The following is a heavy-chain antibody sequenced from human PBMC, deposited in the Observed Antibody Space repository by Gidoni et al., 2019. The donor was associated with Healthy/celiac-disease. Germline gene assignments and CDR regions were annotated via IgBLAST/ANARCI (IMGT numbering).Heavy chain of an antibody. CDR2: ISYDGSNK. J-gene: IGHJ4*02. CDR1: GFNVSSYG. CDR3: AKDRPAYCGGDCYSDY. V-gene: IGHV3-30*18. Sequence: QVQLVESGGGVVQPGRSLRLSCAATGFNVSSYGMHWVRLVPGKGLEWVAVISYDGSNKYYADSVKGRFTSSRDNSKNTLYLQMNSLRAEDTAVYYCAKDRPAYCGGDCYSDYWGQGTLVTVSS. D-gene: IGHD2-21*02.